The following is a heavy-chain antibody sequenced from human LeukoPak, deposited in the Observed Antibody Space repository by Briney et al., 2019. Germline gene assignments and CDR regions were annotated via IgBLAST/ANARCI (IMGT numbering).Heavy chain of an antibody. Sequence: SETLSLTCAVSGGSISSGGYSWSWIRQPPGKGLEWIGYIYHSGSTYYNPSLKSRVTISVDRSKNQFSLKLSSVTAADTAVYYCATAYYDYVWGSYRPYYFDYWGQGTLVTVSS. CDR2: IYHSGST. V-gene: IGHV4-30-2*01. J-gene: IGHJ4*02. D-gene: IGHD3-16*02. CDR1: GGSISSGGYS. CDR3: ATAYYDYVWGSYRPYYFDY.